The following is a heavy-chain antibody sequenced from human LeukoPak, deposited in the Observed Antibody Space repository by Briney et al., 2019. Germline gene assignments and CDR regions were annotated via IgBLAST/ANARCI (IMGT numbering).Heavy chain of an antibody. J-gene: IGHJ4*02. CDR2: ISSSSNTI. CDR3: ARDLGIAVAGTGFDY. Sequence: PGGSLRLSCAASGFTFSSYSMNWVRQAPGKGLEWVSYISSSSNTIYYADSVKGRFTISRDNAKNSLYLQMNSLRAEDTAVYYCARDLGIAVAGTGFDYWGQGTLVTVSS. D-gene: IGHD6-19*01. CDR1: GFTFSSYS. V-gene: IGHV3-48*04.